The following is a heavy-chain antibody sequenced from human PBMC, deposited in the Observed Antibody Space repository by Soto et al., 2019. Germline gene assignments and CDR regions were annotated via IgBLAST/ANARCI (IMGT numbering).Heavy chain of an antibody. Sequence: EVQLVASGGGLVKPGGSLSLSCAASGFTFSSYSMNWVRQAPGKGLEWVSSISSSSSYIYYADSVKGRFTISRDNAKNSLYLQMNSLRAEDTAVYYCARDLAAADLYYYYGMDVWGQGTTVTVSS. V-gene: IGHV3-21*01. D-gene: IGHD6-13*01. CDR3: ARDLAAADLYYYYGMDV. CDR1: GFTFSSYS. J-gene: IGHJ6*02. CDR2: ISSSSSYI.